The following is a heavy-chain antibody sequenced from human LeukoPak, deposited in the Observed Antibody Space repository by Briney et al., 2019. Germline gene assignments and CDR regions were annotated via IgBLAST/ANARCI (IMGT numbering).Heavy chain of an antibody. CDR3: ASGGSLWSWFDP. Sequence: SETLSLTCAVYGGSFSGYYWSWIRQPPGKGLEWIGYIYYSGSTYYNPSLKSRVTISVDTSKNQFSLKLSSVTAADTAVYYCASGGSLWSWFDPWGQGTLVTVSS. D-gene: IGHD3-10*01. CDR2: IYYSGST. CDR1: GGSFSGYY. V-gene: IGHV4-30-4*01. J-gene: IGHJ5*02.